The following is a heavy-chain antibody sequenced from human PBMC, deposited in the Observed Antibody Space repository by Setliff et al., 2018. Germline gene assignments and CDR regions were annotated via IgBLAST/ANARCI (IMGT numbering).Heavy chain of an antibody. CDR2: IKQDGSEK. CDR1: GFTFSSYW. V-gene: IGHV3-7*01. D-gene: IGHD3-10*01. J-gene: IGHJ5*02. CDR3: ARDPFGNPVFDP. Sequence: PGGSLRLSCAASGFTFSSYWMSWVRQAPGKGLEWVANIKQDGSEKYYVDSVKGRFAISRDNAKNSVFLQMNSLRAEDTAVYYCARDPFGNPVFDPWGQGTLVTVSS.